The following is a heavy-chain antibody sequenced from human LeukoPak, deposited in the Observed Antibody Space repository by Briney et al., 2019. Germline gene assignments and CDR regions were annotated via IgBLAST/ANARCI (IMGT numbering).Heavy chain of an antibody. CDR3: AGDVHGDYGSGWFDP. CDR2: IMPLFGTA. D-gene: IGHD4-17*01. V-gene: IGHV1-69*05. Sequence: SVKVSCKTSGGTFNNSAISWVRQAPGQGLEWLGGIMPLFGTAGYAQKFQGRVTITKDGSTRTVYLELTSLTSDDTAVYYCAGDVHGDYGSGWFDPWGQGTLVSVSS. CDR1: GGTFNNSA. J-gene: IGHJ5*02.